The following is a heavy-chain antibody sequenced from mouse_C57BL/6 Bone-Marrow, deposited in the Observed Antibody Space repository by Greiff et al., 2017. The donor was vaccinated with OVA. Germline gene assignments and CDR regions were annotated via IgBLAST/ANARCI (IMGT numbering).Heavy chain of an antibody. D-gene: IGHD2-4*01. CDR2: IDPNSGGT. CDR3: ANAMITCCFDY. V-gene: IGHV1-72*01. CDR1: GYIFTSYW. J-gene: IGHJ2*01. Sequence: VQLQQPGVEFVKPGVSVKLSCKASGYIFTSYWMHWVKQRPGRGLEWIGWIDPNSGGTNYNEKFKSKATLTVDKPSSTAYMQLSSLTSEDSAVYYCANAMITCCFDYWGQGTTLTVSS.